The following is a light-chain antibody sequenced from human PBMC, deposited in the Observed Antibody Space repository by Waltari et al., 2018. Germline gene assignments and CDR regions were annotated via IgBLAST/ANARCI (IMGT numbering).Light chain of an antibody. J-gene: IGKJ1*01. V-gene: IGKV3-15*01. Sequence: ETVIPQSLRHLSVSPGQRAPLSSRACPRVSCKLAWYQQKPGHAPRLLIYGASSMATGIPARFSGSGSGTEFTLTISGLQPEDFAVYYCQQYYGWPPTFGQGTKVEI. CDR1: PRVSCK. CDR3: QQYYGWPPT. CDR2: GAS.